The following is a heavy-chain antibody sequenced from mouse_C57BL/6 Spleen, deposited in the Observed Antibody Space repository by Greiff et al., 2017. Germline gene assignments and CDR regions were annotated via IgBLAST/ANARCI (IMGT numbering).Heavy chain of an antibody. J-gene: IGHJ4*01. CDR3: ARGYDYDDSGAMDY. V-gene: IGHV1-81*01. Sequence: QVHVKQSGAELARPGASVKLSCKASGYTFTSYGISWVKQRTGQGLEWIGEIYPRSGNTYYNEKFKGKATLTADKSSSTAYMALRSLTSEDSAVYFCARGYDYDDSGAMDYWGQGTSVTVSS. CDR2: IYPRSGNT. D-gene: IGHD2-4*01. CDR1: GYTFTSYG.